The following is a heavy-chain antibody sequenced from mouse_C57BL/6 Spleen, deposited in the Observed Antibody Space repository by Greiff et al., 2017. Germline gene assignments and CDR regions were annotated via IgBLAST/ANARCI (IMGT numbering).Heavy chain of an antibody. J-gene: IGHJ3*01. Sequence: VQLQQPGAELVRPGSSVKLSCKASGYTFTSYWMHWVKQRPIQGLEWIGNIDPSDSATHYNQTFKDKATLTVDKSSSTAYMQLSSLTSEDSAVYYCAKGAYYSNYEGFAYWGQGTLVTVSA. V-gene: IGHV1-52*01. CDR3: AKGAYYSNYEGFAY. CDR1: GYTFTSYW. CDR2: IDPSDSAT. D-gene: IGHD2-5*01.